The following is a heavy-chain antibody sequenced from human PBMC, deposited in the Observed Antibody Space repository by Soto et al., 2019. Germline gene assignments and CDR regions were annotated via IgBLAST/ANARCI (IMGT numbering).Heavy chain of an antibody. Sequence: QVQLQESGPGLVKPSETLSLTCTVSGVSISSYYWSWIRQPPGKGLEWIGYIYYTGSTNYNPSLKSRVTISVDTSKNQFSLKLSSVTAADTAVYYWARRSLKTEAIDIWGQGTMVTVSS. V-gene: IGHV4-59*01. CDR2: IYYTGST. CDR3: ARRSLKTEAIDI. CDR1: GVSISSYY. J-gene: IGHJ3*02.